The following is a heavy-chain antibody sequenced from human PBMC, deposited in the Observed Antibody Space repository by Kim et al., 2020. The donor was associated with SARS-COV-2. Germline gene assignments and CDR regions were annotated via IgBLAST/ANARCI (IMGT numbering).Heavy chain of an antibody. D-gene: IGHD6-25*01. CDR1: GGSISSYY. V-gene: IGHV4-59*01. CDR3: ARDQWYSSVEGGYGMDV. J-gene: IGHJ6*02. CDR2: IYYSGST. Sequence: SETLSLTCTVSGGSISSYYWSWIRQPPGKGLEWIGYIYYSGSTNYNPSLKSRVTISVDTSKNQFSLKLSSVTAADTAVYYCARDQWYSSVEGGYGMDVWGQGTTVTVSS.